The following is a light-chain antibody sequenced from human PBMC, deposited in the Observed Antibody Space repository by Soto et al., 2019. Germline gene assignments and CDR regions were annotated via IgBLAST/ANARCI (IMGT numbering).Light chain of an antibody. V-gene: IGKV3-20*01. J-gene: IGKJ1*01. CDR2: GAS. CDR1: QSVSSSY. CDR3: QQSYSTPRT. Sequence: EIVLTQSPGTLSLSPGERATLSCRVSQSVSSSYLAWYQQKPGQAPRLLIYGASSRATGIRSRFSGSGSGTDFTLTISSLQPEDFATYYCQQSYSTPRTFGQGTKVDIK.